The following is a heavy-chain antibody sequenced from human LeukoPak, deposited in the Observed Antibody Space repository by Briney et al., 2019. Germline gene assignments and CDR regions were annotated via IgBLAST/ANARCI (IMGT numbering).Heavy chain of an antibody. D-gene: IGHD3-3*01. J-gene: IGHJ6*03. CDR1: GFTFSSYW. CDR3: ARGDYDFWSGYQKNYYYYMDV. CDR2: INSDGSST. Sequence: PGGSLRLSCAASGFTFSSYWMHWVRQAPGKGLVWVSRINSDGSSTSYADSVKGRFTIPRDNAKNTLYLQMNSLRAEDTAVYYCARGDYDFWSGYQKNYYYYMDVWGKGTTVTVSS. V-gene: IGHV3-74*01.